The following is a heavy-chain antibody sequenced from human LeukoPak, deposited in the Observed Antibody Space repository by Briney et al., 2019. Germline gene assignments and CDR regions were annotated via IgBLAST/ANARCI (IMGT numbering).Heavy chain of an antibody. CDR2: IWYDGSKK. CDR1: GFTCNTYG. CDR3: ARDFNTVTGPLDV. V-gene: IGHV3-33*01. D-gene: IGHD4-17*01. Sequence: PGRPLRLSCAASGFTCNTYGMHWVRQAPGKGLELVSAIWYDGSKKHCADAMKGRFTISRDNSKNTLYLQMDSLRAEDTAVYYCARDFNTVTGPLDVWGQGTLVTVSS. J-gene: IGHJ4*01.